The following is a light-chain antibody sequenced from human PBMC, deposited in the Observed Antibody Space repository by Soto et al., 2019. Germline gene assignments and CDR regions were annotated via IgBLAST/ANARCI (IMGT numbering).Light chain of an antibody. CDR2: DKS. V-gene: IGKV3-20*01. CDR3: QQYGSSPET. J-gene: IGKJ1*01. CDR1: QSVGGSS. Sequence: ETVFTQSPGTLSLSPGERATVSCRASQSVGGSSLAWYQQRPGQDPRLLIYDKSTRATGIPARFSGSGSGTDFTLTVSRLETEELAVYDCQQYGSSPETVGQGTKGEIK.